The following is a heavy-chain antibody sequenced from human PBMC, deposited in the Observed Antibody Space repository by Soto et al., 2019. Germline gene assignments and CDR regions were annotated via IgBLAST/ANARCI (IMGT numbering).Heavy chain of an antibody. D-gene: IGHD6-19*01. CDR3: SKWDGCGDQ. Sequence: EVQLLESGGGLVQPGGSLRLSCAASGFTFSTNSMTWCRQAPGKGLEWVCGISGGGDSTHYADSVKGRFTISRDNSKNRVYLQMNSLTADDTAVYFCSKWDGCGDQWGQGTLVPVSS. CDR2: ISGGGDST. J-gene: IGHJ5*02. CDR1: GFTFSTNS. V-gene: IGHV3-23*01.